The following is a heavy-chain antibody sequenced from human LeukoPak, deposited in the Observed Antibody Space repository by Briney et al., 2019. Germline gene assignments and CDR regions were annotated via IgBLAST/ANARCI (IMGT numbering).Heavy chain of an antibody. CDR1: GDTFSSYG. Sequence: GASVKVSCKASGDTFSSYGINWVRQAPGQGLEWMGRIIPILGIANYAQKFQGRVTITADESTSTAYMELSSLRSEDTAVYYCARINSSSWYYFDYWGQGTLVTVSS. CDR2: IIPILGIA. D-gene: IGHD6-13*01. CDR3: ARINSSSWYYFDY. J-gene: IGHJ4*02. V-gene: IGHV1-69*04.